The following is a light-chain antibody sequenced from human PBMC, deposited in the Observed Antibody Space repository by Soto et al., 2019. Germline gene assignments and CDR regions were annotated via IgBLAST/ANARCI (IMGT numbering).Light chain of an antibody. CDR2: LGS. CDR3: MQALQTPWT. Sequence: DIVMTQSPLSLPVTPGEPASISCRSSQSLLHSNGYNYLDWYLQKPGQSPQLLIYLGSNRASGVPDRISGSGSGPDFTLKISRVEAEDVGVYYCMQALQTPWTFGQGTKVEIK. V-gene: IGKV2-28*01. J-gene: IGKJ1*01. CDR1: QSLLHSNGYNY.